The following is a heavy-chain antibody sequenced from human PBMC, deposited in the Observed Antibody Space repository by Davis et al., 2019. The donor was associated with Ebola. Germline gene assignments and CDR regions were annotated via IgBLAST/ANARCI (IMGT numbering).Heavy chain of an antibody. CDR1: GYTFTSYA. Sequence: SVKVSCKASGYTFTSYAMNWVRQVPGQGLEWMGGIIPMFGTANYAQKLETRVTITADESTSTAYMELSSLRSEDTAVYYCARGPYSGTSIGWFDPWGQGTLVTVSS. CDR3: ARGPYSGTSIGWFDP. CDR2: IIPMFGTA. J-gene: IGHJ5*02. D-gene: IGHD1-26*01. V-gene: IGHV1-69*13.